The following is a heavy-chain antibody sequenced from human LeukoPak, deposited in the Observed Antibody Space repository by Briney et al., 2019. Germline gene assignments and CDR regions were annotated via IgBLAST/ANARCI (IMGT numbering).Heavy chain of an antibody. D-gene: IGHD4-17*01. CDR3: ATVRYGNYFGR. J-gene: IGHJ4*02. CDR1: VFTFSTYW. CDR2: IKVDGSES. V-gene: IGHV3-7*01. Sequence: GGSLRLSCEACVFTFSTYWMSWVRQAPGKGRGLVANIKVDGSESYYGDSVKGRFTISRDNAKNSLYLQMNSLRVEDTAVYFCATVRYGNYFGRWGQGTLVTASS.